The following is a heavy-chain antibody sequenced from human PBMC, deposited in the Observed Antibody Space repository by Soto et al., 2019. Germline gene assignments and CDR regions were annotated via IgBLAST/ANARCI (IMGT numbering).Heavy chain of an antibody. J-gene: IGHJ4*02. CDR3: ARGMAEEQIFYYFDY. CDR1: GGSISSYY. D-gene: IGHD3-9*01. V-gene: IGHV4-59*01. CDR2: IYYSGST. Sequence: SETLSLTCTVSGGSISSYYVSWIRQPPGKGLEWIGYIYYSGSTNYNPSLKNRVTISVDASKSQFYLKLRSVTAADTAVYYCARGMAEEQIFYYFDYWGQGALVTVSS.